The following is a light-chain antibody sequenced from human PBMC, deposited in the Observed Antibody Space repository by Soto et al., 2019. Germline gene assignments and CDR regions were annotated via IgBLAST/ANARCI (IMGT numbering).Light chain of an antibody. CDR1: QSISSS. V-gene: IGKV3-15*01. Sequence: EIVLTQSPGTLSLSPGERATLSCRASQSISSSYLAWYQQKPGQAPRLFIYDASTRATGIPARFSGSGSGTEFTLTISSLQSEDFAFYYCLQHNNWPFTFGQGTKVDIK. J-gene: IGKJ2*01. CDR3: LQHNNWPFT. CDR2: DAS.